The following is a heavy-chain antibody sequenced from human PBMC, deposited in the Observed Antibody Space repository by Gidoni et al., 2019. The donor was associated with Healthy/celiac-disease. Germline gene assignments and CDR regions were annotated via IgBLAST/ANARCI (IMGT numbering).Heavy chain of an antibody. V-gene: IGHV3-30*18. J-gene: IGHJ6*03. CDR2: IAYDGSNK. Sequence: QVQLVESGGGVVQPGRSLRLSSAASGFTFSSSGMHWVRQAPGKGLEWVAVIAYDGSNKYYADSVKGRFTISRDNSKNTLDLQMKSLRAEDTAVYYCANEYSSSGVYYYYYMDVWGKGTTVTVSS. CDR1: GFTFSSSG. D-gene: IGHD6-6*01. CDR3: ANEYSSSGVYYYYYMDV.